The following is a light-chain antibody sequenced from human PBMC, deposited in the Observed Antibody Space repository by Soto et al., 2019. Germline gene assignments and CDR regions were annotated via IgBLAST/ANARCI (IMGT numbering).Light chain of an antibody. J-gene: IGKJ4*01. CDR2: DAS. Sequence: EIVMTQSPATLSVSPGERATLSCRASQSVSSNLAWYQQKPGQAPRLLIYDASTRATGIPARFRGSGSGTEYTLTLSSLQSEDSAVSYCQQCSWHPFTVTFGGGTKVEIK. V-gene: IGKV3-15*01. CDR1: QSVSSN. CDR3: QQCSWHPFTVT.